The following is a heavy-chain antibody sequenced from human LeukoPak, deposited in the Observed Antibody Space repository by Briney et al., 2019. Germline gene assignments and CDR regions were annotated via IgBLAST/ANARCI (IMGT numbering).Heavy chain of an antibody. Sequence: GGSLRLSCAASGLTFSSYWMHWVRQAPGKGLVWVSRINSDGSSTSYADSVKGRFTISRDNAKNSLYLQMNSLRAEDTAVYYCARDGRPYGDTDYWGQGTLVTVSS. D-gene: IGHD4-17*01. J-gene: IGHJ4*02. CDR3: ARDGRPYGDTDY. CDR1: GLTFSSYW. V-gene: IGHV3-74*01. CDR2: INSDGSST.